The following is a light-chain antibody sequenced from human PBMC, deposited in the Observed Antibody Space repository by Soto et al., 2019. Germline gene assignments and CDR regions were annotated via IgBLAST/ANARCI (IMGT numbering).Light chain of an antibody. CDR2: DVS. CDR1: SSDVGGYNH. V-gene: IGLV2-14*01. CDR3: SSYTSSSTWV. Sequence: QSVLTQPASVSGSPGQSITISCTGTSSDVGGYNHVSWYQQHPGKAPKLMIYDVSNRPSGVSNRFPGSKSGNTASLTISGFQAEDEADYYCSSYTSSSTWVFGGGTQLTVL. J-gene: IGLJ3*02.